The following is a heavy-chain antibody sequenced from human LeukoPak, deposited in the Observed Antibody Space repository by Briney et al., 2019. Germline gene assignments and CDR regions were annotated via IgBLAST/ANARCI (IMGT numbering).Heavy chain of an antibody. CDR3: AKVPLPIVVVIPYYFDY. J-gene: IGHJ4*02. Sequence: PGGSLRLSCAASGFTFSSYAMSWVRQAPGKGLEWVSAISGSGGSTYYADSVKGRFTISRDNSKNTLYLQMNSLRAEDTAAYYCAKVPLPIVVVIPYYFDYWGQGTLVTVSS. CDR1: GFTFSSYA. CDR2: ISGSGGST. V-gene: IGHV3-23*01. D-gene: IGHD3-22*01.